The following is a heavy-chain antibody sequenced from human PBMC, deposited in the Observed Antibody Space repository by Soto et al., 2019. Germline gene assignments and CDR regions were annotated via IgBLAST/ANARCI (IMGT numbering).Heavy chain of an antibody. CDR1: GFTFSSYG. CDR3: AKQGLPHHNWFDP. V-gene: IGHV3-30*18. D-gene: IGHD2-15*01. Sequence: QVQLVESGGGVVQPGRSLRLSCAASGFTFSSYGIHWVRQAPGKGLEWVAVISYDGSNKYYADSVKSRFTISRDNSKNTLYLQVNSLRADDTAVYYCAKQGLPHHNWFDPWGQGTLVTVSS. CDR2: ISYDGSNK. J-gene: IGHJ5*02.